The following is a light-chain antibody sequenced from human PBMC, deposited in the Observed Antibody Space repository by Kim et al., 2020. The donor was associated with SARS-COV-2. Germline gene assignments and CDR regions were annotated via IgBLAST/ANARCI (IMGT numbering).Light chain of an antibody. J-gene: IGKJ4*01. V-gene: IGKV3-20*01. CDR3: QAGSSPSGT. CDR2: GAS. Sequence: EVVLTHSPGTLSLSPGDRATISCRTSQTVSSSYLAWYQQKPGQAPRLLMYGASSRATGIPDRFSGRGSGTDFTLTISRLGPEDSAVYYCQAGSSPSGTLGGGTKVDIK. CDR1: QTVSSSY.